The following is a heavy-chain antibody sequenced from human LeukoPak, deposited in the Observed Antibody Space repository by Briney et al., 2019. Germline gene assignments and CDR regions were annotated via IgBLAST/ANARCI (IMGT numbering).Heavy chain of an antibody. CDR3: ARRITGTTSDSFDY. D-gene: IGHD1-20*01. Sequence: SETLSLTCTVSGGSISSYYWSWIRQPPGKGLEWIGYIYYSGSTNYNPSLKSRVTIFVDTSKNQFSLKLSSVTAADTAVYYCARRITGTTSDSFDYWGQGTLVTVSS. CDR1: GGSISSYY. J-gene: IGHJ4*02. V-gene: IGHV4-59*08. CDR2: IYYSGST.